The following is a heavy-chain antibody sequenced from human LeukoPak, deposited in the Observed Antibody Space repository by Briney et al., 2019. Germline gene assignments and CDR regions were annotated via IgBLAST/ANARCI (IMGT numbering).Heavy chain of an antibody. CDR1: GGSFSGYY. V-gene: IGHV4-34*01. J-gene: IGHJ5*02. CDR3: AREGGLSYNWFDP. Sequence: SETLSLTCAVYGGSFSGYYWSWIRQPPGKGLERIGEINHSGSTNYNPSLKSRVTISVDTSKNQFSLKLSSVTAADTAVYYCAREGGLSYNWFDPWGQGTLVTVSS. CDR2: INHSGST. D-gene: IGHD3-16*01.